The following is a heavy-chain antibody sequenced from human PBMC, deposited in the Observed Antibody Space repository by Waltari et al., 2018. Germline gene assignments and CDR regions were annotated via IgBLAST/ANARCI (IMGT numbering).Heavy chain of an antibody. J-gene: IGHJ4*02. CDR2: ISSSSTYM. V-gene: IGHV3-21*01. CDR1: GFTFSSYG. CDR3: ARESVVTTNYFDY. D-gene: IGHD3-22*01. Sequence: VQLVESGGGVVQPGRSLRLSCAASGFTFSSYGMNWVRQAPGKGLEWVSSISSSSTYMHYADSVKGRFTISRDNAMNSLYLQMNSLRAEDTAIYYCARESVVTTNYFDYWGQGTLVTVSS.